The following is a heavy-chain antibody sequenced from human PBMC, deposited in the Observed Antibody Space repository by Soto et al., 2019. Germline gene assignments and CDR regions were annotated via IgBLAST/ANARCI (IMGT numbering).Heavy chain of an antibody. CDR3: ARRNGANNDY. CDR2: ISSSGSDT. J-gene: IGHJ4*02. CDR1: GFTFSSYS. V-gene: IGHV3-21*01. Sequence: GGSLRLSCAASGFTFSSYSMNWVRQAPGKGLEWVSSISSSGSDTDYTDSVKGRFIISRDNAKNSLFLQMNSLRAEDAAVYFCARRNGANNDYWGQGTLVTVSS. D-gene: IGHD4-17*01.